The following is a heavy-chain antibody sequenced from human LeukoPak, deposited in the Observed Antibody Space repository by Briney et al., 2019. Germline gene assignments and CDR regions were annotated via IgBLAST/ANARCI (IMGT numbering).Heavy chain of an antibody. V-gene: IGHV1-2*02. Sequence: ASVKVSCKASGYTFTGYYMHWVRQAPGQGLEWMGWINPNSGGTNYAQKFQGRVTMTRDTSISTAYMELSRLRSDDTAVYYCARGLRYYDSSGYYYYYFDYWDQGTLVTVSS. CDR3: ARGLRYYDSSGYYYYYFDY. CDR1: GYTFTGYY. D-gene: IGHD3-22*01. CDR2: INPNSGGT. J-gene: IGHJ4*02.